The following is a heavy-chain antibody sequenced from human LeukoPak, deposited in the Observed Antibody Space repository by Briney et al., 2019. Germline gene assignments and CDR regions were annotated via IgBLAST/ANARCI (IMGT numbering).Heavy chain of an antibody. CDR1: GYTFTGYY. V-gene: IGHV1-2*02. J-gene: IGHJ4*02. D-gene: IGHD3-10*01. Sequence: ASVKVSCKASGYTFTGYYMHWVRQAPGQGLEWMGWINPNSGGTNYAQKFQGRVTMTRDTSISTAYMELSRLRSDDTAVYYCAILLLGSYNTPNFDYWGQGTLVTVSS. CDR3: AILLLGSYNTPNFDY. CDR2: INPNSGGT.